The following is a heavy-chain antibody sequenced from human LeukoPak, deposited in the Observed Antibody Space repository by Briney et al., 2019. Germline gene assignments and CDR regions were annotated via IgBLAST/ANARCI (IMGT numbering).Heavy chain of an antibody. J-gene: IGHJ6*03. V-gene: IGHV4-59*01. CDR2: IYYSGSA. CDR1: GASISSYY. Sequence: SETLSLTCTVSGASISSYYWSWIRQPPGKRLEWIGYIYYSGSANYNPSLKSRVTISVDTSKNQFSLKLSSVTAADTAVYYCARTEESGYSYGYFGYYYYMDVWGKGTTVTVSS. D-gene: IGHD5-18*01. CDR3: ARTEESGYSYGYFGYYYYMDV.